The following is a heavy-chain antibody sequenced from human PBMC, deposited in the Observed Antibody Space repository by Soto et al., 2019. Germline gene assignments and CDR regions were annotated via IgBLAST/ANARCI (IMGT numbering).Heavy chain of an antibody. V-gene: IGHV4-31*02. J-gene: IGHJ5*02. CDR3: VRGRGYTFQNFFDL. D-gene: IGHD5-18*01. Sequence: WTWIRQHPEKVLEWLGNIDHSGTTYYNPSLRSRLSISLDASQNEFSLQVTSMTAADTAVYFCVRGRGYTFQNFFDLWGQGSLVTVSS. CDR2: IDHSGTT.